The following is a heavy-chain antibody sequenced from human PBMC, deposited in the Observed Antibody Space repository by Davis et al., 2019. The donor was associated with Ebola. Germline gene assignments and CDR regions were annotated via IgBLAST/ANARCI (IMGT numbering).Heavy chain of an antibody. CDR3: ARVSPHCGDYLDY. J-gene: IGHJ4*02. D-gene: IGHD4-17*01. Sequence: AASVKVSCKASGGTFSSYAISWVRQAPGQGLEWMGGIIPIFGTANYAQKFQGRVTITADESTSTAYMELSSLRSEDTAVYYCARVSPHCGDYLDYWGQGTLVTVSS. V-gene: IGHV1-69*13. CDR1: GGTFSSYA. CDR2: IIPIFGTA.